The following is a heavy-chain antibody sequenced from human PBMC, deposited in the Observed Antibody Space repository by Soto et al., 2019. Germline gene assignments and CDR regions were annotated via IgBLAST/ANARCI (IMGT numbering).Heavy chain of an antibody. J-gene: IGHJ6*02. CDR3: GRDAVTKRDFYYYGMDV. CDR1: GGSIKNSGYY. Sequence: PSETLSLTCTVSGGSIKNSGYYWSWIRQQPEKGLEWIGYISYSGSTDYAPSLKSRVTMSVDTSKNQFSLNLTSVTATDTAVYYCGRDAVTKRDFYYYGMDVWGRGTTVTVS. V-gene: IGHV4-31*03. D-gene: IGHD4-4*01. CDR2: ISYSGST.